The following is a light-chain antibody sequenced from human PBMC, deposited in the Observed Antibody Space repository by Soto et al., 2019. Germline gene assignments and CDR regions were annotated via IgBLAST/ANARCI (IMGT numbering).Light chain of an antibody. J-gene: IGKJ4*01. CDR1: QSVGSN. V-gene: IGKV3-15*01. CDR2: DAS. Sequence: EIVMTQSRATLSVSPGEIVTVSCRARQSVGSNLAWYQQTPGQAPRVVIYDASTRATVIPARFSGSGSGTECTLTISSLQSEDFAVYYCQQYDTWPLTLGGGTKVDIK. CDR3: QQYDTWPLT.